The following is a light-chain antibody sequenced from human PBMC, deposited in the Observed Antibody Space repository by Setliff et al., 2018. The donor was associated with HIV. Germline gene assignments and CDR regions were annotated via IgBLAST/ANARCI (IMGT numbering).Light chain of an antibody. V-gene: IGLV2-14*03. J-gene: IGLJ1*01. Sequence: QSALTQPASVSGSPGQSITISCTGTSSDIGSSNFVSWYQQHPGKAPKVMIYNVDKRPSGVSNRFSGSKSGNTASLTISGLQTEDGADYYCSSYSINNLYVFATGTKVTVL. CDR2: NVD. CDR3: SSYSINNLYV. CDR1: SSDIGSSNF.